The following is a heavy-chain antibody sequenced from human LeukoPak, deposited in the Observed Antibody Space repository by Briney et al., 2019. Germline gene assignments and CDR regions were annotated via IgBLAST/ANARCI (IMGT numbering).Heavy chain of an antibody. Sequence: GGSLRLSCVVSGFTFRNEEMNWVRQAPGKGLEWIAYISNTGSPIHYRDSVKGRFTISRDNTQSSLFLQMNSLRPDDTAIYYCARGGNYAPFDYWGQGALVAVSS. CDR1: GFTFRNEE. CDR3: ARGGNYAPFDY. CDR2: ISNTGSPI. J-gene: IGHJ4*02. D-gene: IGHD1-26*01. V-gene: IGHV3-48*03.